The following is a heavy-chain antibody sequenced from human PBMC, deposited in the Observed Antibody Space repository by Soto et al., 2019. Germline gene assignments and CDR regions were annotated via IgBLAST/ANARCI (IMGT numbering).Heavy chain of an antibody. J-gene: IGHJ6*02. Sequence: ASVKVSCKASGGTFSSYAISWVRQAPGQGLEWMGGIIPIFGTANYAQKFQGRVTITADESTSTAYMELSSLRSEDTAVYYCARDRGIFGVVTMGYYGMDVWGQGTTVTVSS. V-gene: IGHV1-69*13. CDR1: GGTFSSYA. CDR3: ARDRGIFGVVTMGYYGMDV. D-gene: IGHD3-3*01. CDR2: IIPIFGTA.